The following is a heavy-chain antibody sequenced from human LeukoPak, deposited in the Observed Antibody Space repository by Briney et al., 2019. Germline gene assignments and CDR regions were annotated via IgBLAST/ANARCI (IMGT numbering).Heavy chain of an antibody. V-gene: IGHV3-48*01. Sequence: GGSLRLSCAASGFTFSSYEMNWVGQAPGKWLEWVSYISSSSSTIYYADSVKGRFTISRDNAKNSLYLQMNSLRAEDTAVYYCARGTSIAARPKAKYYYYYYMDVWGKGTTVTVSS. CDR1: GFTFSSYE. CDR3: ARGTSIAARPKAKYYYYYYMDV. J-gene: IGHJ6*03. CDR2: ISSSSSTI. D-gene: IGHD6-6*01.